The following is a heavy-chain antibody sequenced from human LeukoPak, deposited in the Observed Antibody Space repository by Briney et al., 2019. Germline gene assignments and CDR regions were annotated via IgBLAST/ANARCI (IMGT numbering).Heavy chain of an antibody. CDR2: IYSGGST. J-gene: IGHJ4*02. V-gene: IGHV3-66*01. Sequence: TGGSLRLSCAASGFTVSSNYMSWVRQAPGKGLEWVSVIYSGGSTYYADSVKGRFTISRDNSKNTLYLQMNSLRAEDTAVYYCARVSSSWPYYFDYWGQGTLVTVPS. CDR3: ARVSSSWPYYFDY. D-gene: IGHD6-13*01. CDR1: GFTVSSNY.